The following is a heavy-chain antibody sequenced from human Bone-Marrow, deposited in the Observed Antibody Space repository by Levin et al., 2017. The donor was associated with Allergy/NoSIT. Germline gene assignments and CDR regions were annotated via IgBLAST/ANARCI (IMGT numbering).Heavy chain of an antibody. CDR2: IIPIFGTA. Sequence: KISCKASGGTFSSYAISWVRQAPGQGLEWMGGIIPIFGTANYAQKFQGRVTITADESTSTAYMELSSLRSEDTAVYYCARDGDDYGDMGDYWGQGTLVTVSS. D-gene: IGHD4-17*01. CDR1: GGTFSSYA. J-gene: IGHJ4*02. CDR3: ARDGDDYGDMGDY. V-gene: IGHV1-69*01.